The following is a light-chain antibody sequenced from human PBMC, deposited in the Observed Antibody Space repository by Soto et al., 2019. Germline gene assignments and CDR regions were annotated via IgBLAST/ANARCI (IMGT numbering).Light chain of an antibody. V-gene: IGLV2-14*01. CDR3: SSYTTSSPYV. Sequence: QSVLTQPASVSGSPGQSITIACTGTSSDVGGYKFVSWYQHHPGKAPKLMIYEVSNRPSGVSNRFSGSKSGNTASLTISGLQAEDEADYYCSSYTTSSPYVFGTGTKVTVL. J-gene: IGLJ1*01. CDR2: EVS. CDR1: SSDVGGYKF.